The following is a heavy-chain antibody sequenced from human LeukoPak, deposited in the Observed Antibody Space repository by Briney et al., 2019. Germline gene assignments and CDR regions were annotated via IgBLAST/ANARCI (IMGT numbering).Heavy chain of an antibody. D-gene: IGHD5-12*01. V-gene: IGHV4-4*02. CDR1: GGSISSSNW. Sequence: PSETLSLTCAVSGGSISSSNWWSWVRQPPGKGLEWIGEIYHSGSTNYNPSLKSRVTISVDKSKNQFSLKLSSVTAADTAVYYCARAPVDIVATIGSNWFDPWGQGTLVTVSS. J-gene: IGHJ5*02. CDR2: IYHSGST. CDR3: ARAPVDIVATIGSNWFDP.